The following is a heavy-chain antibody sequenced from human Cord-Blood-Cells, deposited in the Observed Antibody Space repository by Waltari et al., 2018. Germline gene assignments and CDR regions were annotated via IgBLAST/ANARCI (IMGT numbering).Heavy chain of an antibody. CDR1: GGSISSSSYY. D-gene: IGHD3-10*01. CDR2: IYYSGST. Sequence: QLQLQESGPGLVKPSETLSLTCTVSGGSISSSSYYWGWIRQPPGKGLEWIGSIYYSGSTYYTPSLKGRVTISVDTSKNQFSLKLSSVTAADTAVYYCASSFGSGSYYWYFDLWGRGTLVTVSS. CDR3: ASSFGSGSYYWYFDL. V-gene: IGHV4-39*01. J-gene: IGHJ2*01.